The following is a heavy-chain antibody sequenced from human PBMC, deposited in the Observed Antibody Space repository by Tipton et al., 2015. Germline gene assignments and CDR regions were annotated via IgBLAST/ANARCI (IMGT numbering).Heavy chain of an antibody. D-gene: IGHD2/OR15-2a*01. J-gene: IGHJ4*02. V-gene: IGHV4-4*07. CDR2: IYTSGST. CDR3: ARSPFKSGYFDY. CDR1: GGSVSSYY. Sequence: TLSLTCTVSGGSVSSYYWSWIRQPAGKGLEWIGRIYTSGSTNYNPSLKSRVTMSVDTSKNQFSLKLSSVTAADTAVYYCARSPFKSGYFDYWGQGTLVTVSS.